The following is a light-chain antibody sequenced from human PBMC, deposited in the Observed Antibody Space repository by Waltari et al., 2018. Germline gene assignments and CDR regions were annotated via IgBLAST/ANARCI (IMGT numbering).Light chain of an antibody. J-gene: IGKJ4*01. V-gene: IGKV3-20*01. Sequence: VLSQSPGTLSLSPGEGATLSCRASQSVANRFLAWYQQKPGQAPRLLIHDASIRATGVPDRFSGSGSGTDFTLTISRLEPEDFAVYYCHQSGGSQRTFGGGTKLEIK. CDR1: QSVANRF. CDR3: HQSGGSQRT. CDR2: DAS.